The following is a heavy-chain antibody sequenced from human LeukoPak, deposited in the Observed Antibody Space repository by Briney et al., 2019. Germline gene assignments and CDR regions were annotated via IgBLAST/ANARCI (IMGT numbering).Heavy chain of an antibody. CDR1: EFTFSSYW. CDR3: ARAQTYGDSRLLLDY. V-gene: IGHV3-7*03. D-gene: IGHD4-17*01. Sequence: GGSLRLSCTASEFTFSSYWMSWVRQAPGKGLEWVANIRQDGSERYYLDSVKGRFTISRDNAKNSQYLQMNSLRVEDTALYYCARAQTYGDSRLLLDYWGQGTLVTVSS. CDR2: IRQDGSER. J-gene: IGHJ4*02.